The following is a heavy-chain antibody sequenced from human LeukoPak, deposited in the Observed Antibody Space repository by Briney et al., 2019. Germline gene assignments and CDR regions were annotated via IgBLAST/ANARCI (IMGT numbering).Heavy chain of an antibody. D-gene: IGHD3-22*01. V-gene: IGHV4-34*01. CDR1: GGSFNDYY. Sequence: SETLSLTCAVYGGSFNDYYWNWIRQPPGKGLEWIGEINLRGSTTYNPSLKSRVTMSVDTSMNQFSLRLTSVTAADTALYYCARHKVHGQAVIVVVPSPDWFFDLWGRGTLVAVSS. CDR2: INLRGST. CDR3: ARHKVHGQAVIVVVPSPDWFFDL. J-gene: IGHJ2*01.